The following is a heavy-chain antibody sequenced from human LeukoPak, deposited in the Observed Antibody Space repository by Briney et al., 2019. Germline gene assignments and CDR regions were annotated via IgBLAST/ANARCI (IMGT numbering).Heavy chain of an antibody. J-gene: IGHJ5*02. Sequence: PGGSLRPSCAASGFTFSSYEMNWVRQAPGKGLEWVSYISSSGSTIYYADSVKGRFTISRDNAKNSLYLQMNSLRAEDTAVYYCARDNYDFWSGYTNWFDPWGQGTLVTVSS. CDR1: GFTFSSYE. CDR2: ISSSGSTI. D-gene: IGHD3-3*01. CDR3: ARDNYDFWSGYTNWFDP. V-gene: IGHV3-48*03.